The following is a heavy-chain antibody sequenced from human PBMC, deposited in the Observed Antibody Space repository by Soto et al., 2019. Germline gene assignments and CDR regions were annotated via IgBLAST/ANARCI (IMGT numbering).Heavy chain of an antibody. CDR3: ASNSYGYIFYDS. CDR2: IYYSGST. J-gene: IGHJ4*02. Sequence: QVQLQESGPGLVKPSQTLSLTCTVSGGSISCGDNYWSWIRQPPGKGLEWIGYIYYSGSTYYNPSLKSRVTISVDTSKNQFSLKLNSVTAADTAVYYCASNSYGYIFYDSWGQGTLVTVSS. D-gene: IGHD5-18*01. V-gene: IGHV4-30-4*01. CDR1: GGSISCGDNY.